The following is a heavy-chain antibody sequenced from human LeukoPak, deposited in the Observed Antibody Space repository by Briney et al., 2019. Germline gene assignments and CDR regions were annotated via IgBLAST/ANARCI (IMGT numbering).Heavy chain of an antibody. CDR1: GGSISSSSYY. D-gene: IGHD2-2*01. CDR2: IYYSGST. CDR3: ARRVVVVPAALPYFDY. V-gene: IGHV4-39*01. Sequence: SETLSLTCTVSGGSISSSSYYWGWIRQPPGKGLEWIGSIYYSGSTYYNPSLKSRVTISVDTSKNQFSLKLSSVTAADTAVYYCARRVVVVPAALPYFDYWGQGTLVTVSS. J-gene: IGHJ4*02.